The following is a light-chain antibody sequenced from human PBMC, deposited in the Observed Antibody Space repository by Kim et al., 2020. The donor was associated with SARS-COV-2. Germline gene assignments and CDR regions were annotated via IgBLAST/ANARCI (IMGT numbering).Light chain of an antibody. CDR2: EGR. CDR3: SSYASSSSVL. CDR1: STDVENYNL. V-gene: IGLV2-23*01. J-gene: IGLJ2*01. Sequence: QSITISCTGTSTDVENYNLVSWYQQHPDRAPKLIIYEGRQRPSGVSSRFSGSKSGSTASLTISGLQAEDEGDYYCSSYASSSSVLFGGGTQLTVL.